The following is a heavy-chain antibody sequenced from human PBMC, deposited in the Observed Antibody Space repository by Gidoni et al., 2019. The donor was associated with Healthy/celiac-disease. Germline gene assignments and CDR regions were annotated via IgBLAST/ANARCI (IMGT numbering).Heavy chain of an antibody. V-gene: IGHV3-23*01. CDR2: ISGSGGST. Sequence: EVQLLESVGGLVQPGGSLRLSCAASGFPCSLYALGWVRQAPGKGLEWVSAISGSGGSTYYADSVKGRFTISRDNSKNTLYLQMNSLRAEDTAVYYCAKDLNGDYVRVDYWGQGTLVTVSS. CDR1: GFPCSLYA. CDR3: AKDLNGDYVRVDY. D-gene: IGHD4-17*01. J-gene: IGHJ4*02.